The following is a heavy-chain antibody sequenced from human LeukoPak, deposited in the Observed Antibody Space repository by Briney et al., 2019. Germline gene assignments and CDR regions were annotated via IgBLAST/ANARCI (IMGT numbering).Heavy chain of an antibody. V-gene: IGHV1-8*01. CDR1: GYTFTSYD. J-gene: IGHJ5*02. Sequence: ASVKVSCKASGYTFTSYDINWVRQAPGQGLEWMGWMNPNSGNTGYAQKFQGRVTMTRNTSISTAYMELSSLRSEDTAVCYCARGQKSCTNGVCYTANWFDPWGQGTLVTVSS. D-gene: IGHD2-8*01. CDR3: ARGQKSCTNGVCYTANWFDP. CDR2: MNPNSGNT.